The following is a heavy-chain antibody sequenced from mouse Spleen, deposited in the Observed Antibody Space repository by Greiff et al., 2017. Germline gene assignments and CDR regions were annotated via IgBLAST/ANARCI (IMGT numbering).Heavy chain of an antibody. V-gene: IGHV8-8*01. CDR1: GFSLSTFGMG. CDR2: IWWDDDK. Sequence: QVTLKESGPGILQPSQTLSLTCSFSGFSLSTFGMGVGWIRQPSGKGLEWLAHIWWDDDKYYNPALKSRLTISKDTSKNQVFLKIANVDTADTATYYCARMEDYYGSSYRFAYWGQGTLVTVSA. J-gene: IGHJ3*01. D-gene: IGHD1-1*01. CDR3: ARMEDYYGSSYRFAY.